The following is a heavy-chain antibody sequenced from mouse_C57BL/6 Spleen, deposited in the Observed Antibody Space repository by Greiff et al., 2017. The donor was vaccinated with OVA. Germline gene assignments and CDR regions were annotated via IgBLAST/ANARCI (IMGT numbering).Heavy chain of an antibody. CDR3: ARSLLYGSTYFDY. V-gene: IGHV1-42*01. CDR2: INPSTGGT. J-gene: IGHJ2*01. CDR1: GYSFTGYY. D-gene: IGHD1-1*01. Sequence: VQLQQSGPELVKPGASVKISCKASGYSFTGYYMNWVKQSPEKSLEWIGEINPSTGGTTYNQKFKAKATLTVDKSSSTAYMQRKSLTSEDSAVYYCARSLLYGSTYFDYWGQGTTLTVSS.